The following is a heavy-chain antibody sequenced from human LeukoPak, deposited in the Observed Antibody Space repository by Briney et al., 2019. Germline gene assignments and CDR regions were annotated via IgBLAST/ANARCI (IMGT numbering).Heavy chain of an antibody. CDR2: IYYSGST. Sequence: PSETLSLTCTVSGGSISSYYWSWIRQPPGKGLEWIGYIYYSGSTNYNPSLKSRVTISVDTSKNQFSLKLSSVTAADTVVYYCASARGYSYGADRWYFDLWGRGTLVTVSS. CDR3: ASARGYSYGADRWYFDL. V-gene: IGHV4-59*08. CDR1: GGSISSYY. J-gene: IGHJ2*01. D-gene: IGHD5-18*01.